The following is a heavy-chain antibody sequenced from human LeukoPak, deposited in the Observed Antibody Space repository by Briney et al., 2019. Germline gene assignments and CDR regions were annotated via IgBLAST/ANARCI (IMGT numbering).Heavy chain of an antibody. CDR1: GYTFIDYY. CDR2: INPNSGGT. D-gene: IGHD3-10*01. CDR3: ANTYALGNYYKGGFDP. V-gene: IGHV1-2*02. Sequence: ASVKVSCKASGYTFIDYYMHWVRQAPGQGLEWMGWINPNSGGTNYAQNFQGRVTMARDTSIRTVYMELSRLRSDDTAVYYCANTYALGNYYKGGFDPWGQGTLVTVSS. J-gene: IGHJ5*02.